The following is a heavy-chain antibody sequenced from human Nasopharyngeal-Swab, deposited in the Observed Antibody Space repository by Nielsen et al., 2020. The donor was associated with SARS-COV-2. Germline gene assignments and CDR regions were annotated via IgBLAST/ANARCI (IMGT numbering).Heavy chain of an antibody. V-gene: IGHV3-21*01. D-gene: IGHD3-3*01. CDR2: ISSSSTYI. Sequence: GGSLRLSCAASGFTFSNYNMNWVRQAPGEGLEWVSSISSSSTYIYYADSVKGRLTISRDNTKNSLSLQMNSLRAEDTAVYYCARDGLDYDFWSAYFMDVWGQGTTVTVSS. CDR3: ARDGLDYDFWSAYFMDV. CDR1: GFTFSNYN. J-gene: IGHJ6*02.